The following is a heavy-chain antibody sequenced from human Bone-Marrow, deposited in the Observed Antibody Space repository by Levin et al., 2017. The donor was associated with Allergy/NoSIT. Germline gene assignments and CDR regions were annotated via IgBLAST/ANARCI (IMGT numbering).Heavy chain of an antibody. CDR2: INTNTGNP. CDR3: ATDTILIRGGV. Sequence: GGSLRLSCKAFGSTFTDFAINWVRQAPGQGLEWMGWINTNTGNPTYAQGFTGRFVFSLDTSVSTAYVQISSLKAEDSAIYYCATDTILIRGGVWGQGTAVTVSS. J-gene: IGHJ6*02. CDR1: GSTFTDFA. V-gene: IGHV7-4-1*02. D-gene: IGHD3-10*01.